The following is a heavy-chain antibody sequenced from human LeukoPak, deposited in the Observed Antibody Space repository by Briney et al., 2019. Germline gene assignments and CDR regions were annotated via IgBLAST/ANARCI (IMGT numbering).Heavy chain of an antibody. CDR1: GFTFSSYS. Sequence: PGGSLRLSCAASGFTFSSYSMNWVRQAPGKGLEWVSYISSSSSTIYYADSVKGRFTISRDNAKNSLYLQMNSLRDEDTAVYYCARDLLGIVGAYYFDYWGQGTLVTVSS. J-gene: IGHJ4*02. V-gene: IGHV3-48*02. CDR2: ISSSSSTI. CDR3: ARDLLGIVGAYYFDY. D-gene: IGHD1-26*01.